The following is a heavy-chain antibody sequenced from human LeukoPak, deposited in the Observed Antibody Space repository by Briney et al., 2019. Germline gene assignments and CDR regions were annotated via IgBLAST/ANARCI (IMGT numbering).Heavy chain of an antibody. D-gene: IGHD2/OR15-2a*01. Sequence: ASVKVSCKASGYAFTGYYMDWVRQAPGQGLEWMGRINPNSGATNYAQKFQGRVTMTRDTSISTAYMEFNGLRSDDTAVYYCARGIYSTDLYSYMDVWGKGTTVTVYS. V-gene: IGHV1-2*06. CDR1: GYAFTGYY. CDR2: INPNSGAT. CDR3: ARGIYSTDLYSYMDV. J-gene: IGHJ6*03.